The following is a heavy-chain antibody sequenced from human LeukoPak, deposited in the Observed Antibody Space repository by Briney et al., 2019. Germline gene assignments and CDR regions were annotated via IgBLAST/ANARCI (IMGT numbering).Heavy chain of an antibody. CDR3: ARNYESHDPSPSQHFKP. Sequence: GESLKISCKGSGYSFTTYWIGWVRQMPGKGLEWMGIIYPGDSDTRYSPSFQGQVIISADKSISTAYLQWSSLQASDTAMYYCARNYESHDPSPSQHFKPWAQGTVITVSS. CDR2: IYPGDSDT. CDR1: GYSFTTYW. D-gene: IGHD3-16*01. J-gene: IGHJ1*01. V-gene: IGHV5-51*01.